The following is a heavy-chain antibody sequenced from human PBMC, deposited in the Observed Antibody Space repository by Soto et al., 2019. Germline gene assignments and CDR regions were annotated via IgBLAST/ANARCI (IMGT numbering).Heavy chain of an antibody. D-gene: IGHD2-21*01. CDR2: ISDSGGNT. V-gene: IGHV3-23*01. Sequence: GGSLRLSCAASGFTFSSYAMSWVRQAPGKGLEWVSSISDSGGNTYHADSVKGRFTISRDNSKNTLYPQMNSLRAEDTAVYYCAKDPPIPTLTIPRFYYYVMDVWGQGTTVTVSS. CDR3: AKDPPIPTLTIPRFYYYVMDV. J-gene: IGHJ6*02. CDR1: GFTFSSYA.